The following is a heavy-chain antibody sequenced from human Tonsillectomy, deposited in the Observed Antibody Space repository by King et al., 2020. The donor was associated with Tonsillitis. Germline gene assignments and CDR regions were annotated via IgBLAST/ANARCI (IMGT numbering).Heavy chain of an antibody. CDR3: AREGNPAAYYYHYGMDV. Sequence: VQLVESGGGLIQPGGSLRLSCAASGFIVSSSYMSWVRQAPGKGLEWVSVISSDSSTYYADSVKGRFTISRDNSKNTLYLQMNSLRAEDTAVYYCAREGNPAAYYYHYGMDVWGQGTTVTVSS. D-gene: IGHD1-14*01. V-gene: IGHV3-53*01. CDR2: ISSDSST. CDR1: GFIVSSSY. J-gene: IGHJ6*02.